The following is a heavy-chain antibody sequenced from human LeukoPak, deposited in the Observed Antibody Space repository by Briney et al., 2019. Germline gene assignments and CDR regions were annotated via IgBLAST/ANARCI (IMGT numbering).Heavy chain of an antibody. J-gene: IGHJ3*02. CDR2: FYYSGST. CDR3: QKTAYEILTGYYRDAFDI. D-gene: IGHD3-9*01. CDR1: GGYTSRYH. Sequence: SVTLSLICTVSGGYTSRYHWSWIRPPPGKELERIGYFYYSGSTNYNHSLKSRVTISVDTYKNQFSLKLSSVTAADTVFFFKQKTAYEILTGYYRDAFDIWGQGTMVTVSS. V-gene: IGHV4-59*01.